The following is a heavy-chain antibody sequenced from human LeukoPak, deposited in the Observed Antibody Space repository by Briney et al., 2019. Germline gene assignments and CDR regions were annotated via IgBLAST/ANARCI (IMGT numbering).Heavy chain of an antibody. CDR2: IYYSGST. J-gene: IGHJ4*02. Sequence: SETLSLTCTVSGGSISSSSYYWGWIRQPPGKGLEWIGSIYYSGSTYYNPSLKSRVTISVDTSKNQFSLKLTSVTAADTAVYYCARDSSAYLLFDYWGQGTLVTVSS. CDR3: ARDSSAYLLFDY. V-gene: IGHV4-39*07. CDR1: GGSISSSSYY. D-gene: IGHD3-22*01.